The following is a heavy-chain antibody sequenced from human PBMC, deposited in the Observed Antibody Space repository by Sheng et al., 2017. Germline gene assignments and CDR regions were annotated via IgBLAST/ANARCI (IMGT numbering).Heavy chain of an antibody. CDR1: GYTFTGYY. CDR2: INPNSGGT. J-gene: IGHJ3*02. CDR3: ARPFRGVIVNDAFDI. D-gene: IGHD3-16*02. V-gene: IGHV1-2*06. Sequence: QVQLVQSGAEMKKPGASVKVSCKASGYTFTGYYMHWVRQAPGQGLEWMGRINPNSGGTNYAQKFQGRVTMTRDTSISTAYMELSRLRSDDTAVYYCARPFRGVIVNDAFDIWGQGTMVTVSS.